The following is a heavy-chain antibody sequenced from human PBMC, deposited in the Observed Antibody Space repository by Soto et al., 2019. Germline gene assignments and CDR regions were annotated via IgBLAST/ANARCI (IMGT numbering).Heavy chain of an antibody. J-gene: IGHJ4*02. CDR1: GFTFSCYA. Sequence: PGGSLRLSCAASGFTFSCYAMHGVLQAPGKGLERVAVISYDGSNKYYADSVKGRFTISRDNSKNTLDLQMNSLRAEDTAVYYCARDPGSGGGQGTLVTVA. CDR2: ISYDGSNK. CDR3: ARDPGSG. V-gene: IGHV3-30-3*01. D-gene: IGHD3-10*01.